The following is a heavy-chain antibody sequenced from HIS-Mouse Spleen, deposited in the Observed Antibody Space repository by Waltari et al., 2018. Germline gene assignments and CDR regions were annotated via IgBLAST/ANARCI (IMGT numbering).Heavy chain of an antibody. Sequence: QVQLQESGPGLVKPSQTLSLTCTFSGCSISSGGSYWSWIRLHPGKGLEWIGYIYYSGSTYYNPSLKSRVTISVDTSKNQFSLKLSSVTAADTAVYYCARSPYYDFWSGYSDNWFDPWGQGTLVTVSS. CDR2: IYYSGST. J-gene: IGHJ5*02. V-gene: IGHV4-31*03. D-gene: IGHD3-3*01. CDR1: GCSISSGGSY. CDR3: ARSPYYDFWSGYSDNWFDP.